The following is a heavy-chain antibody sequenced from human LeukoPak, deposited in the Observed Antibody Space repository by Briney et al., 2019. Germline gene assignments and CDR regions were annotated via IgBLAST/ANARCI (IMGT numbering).Heavy chain of an antibody. CDR2: INSDGSST. V-gene: IGHV3-74*01. Sequence: GGSLRLSCAASGFTFSSYWTHWVRQAPGKGLVWVSRINSDGSSTNYGDSVKGRFTISRDNAKNTLYLQMNSLRAEDTAMYYCARAVYYSNYLGYWGQGTLVTVSS. CDR3: ARAVYYSNYLGY. J-gene: IGHJ4*01. CDR1: GFTFSSYW. D-gene: IGHD3-10*01.